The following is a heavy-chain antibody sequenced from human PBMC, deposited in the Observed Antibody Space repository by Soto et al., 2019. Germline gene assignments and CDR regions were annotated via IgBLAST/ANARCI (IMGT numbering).Heavy chain of an antibody. D-gene: IGHD3-9*01. CDR1: GFTFSNAW. J-gene: IGHJ4*01. Sequence: GSLRLSCAASGFTFSNAWINWVRQAPGKGLEWVGRIKSKTDGGTTDFAAPVKGRFAISRDDSKNMVYLQMNSLKTEDTAVYYCTTDYYINIVIVRFDYCGHGTLVPVSS. CDR3: TTDYYINIVIVRFDY. CDR2: IKSKTDGGTT. V-gene: IGHV3-15*07.